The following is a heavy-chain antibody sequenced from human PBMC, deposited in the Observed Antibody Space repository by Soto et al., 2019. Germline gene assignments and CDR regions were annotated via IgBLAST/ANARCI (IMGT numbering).Heavy chain of an antibody. CDR3: ARYSYGFRGMDV. V-gene: IGHV3-48*01. J-gene: IGHJ6*02. Sequence: HPWWSVRHSGADAKSAYRGDRRICNRQAPGKGLEWVSYISSSSSTIYYADSVKGRFTISRDNAKNSLYLQMNSLRAEDTAVYYCARYSYGFRGMDVWCRGTAVPAP. D-gene: IGHD5-18*01. CDR1: KSAYRGDR. CDR2: ISSSSSTI.